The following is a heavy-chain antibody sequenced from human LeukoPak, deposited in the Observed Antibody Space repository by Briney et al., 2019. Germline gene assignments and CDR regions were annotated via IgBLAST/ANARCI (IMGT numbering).Heavy chain of an antibody. CDR3: ARGTKVRGVITNYFDY. CDR2: IIPIFGTA. CDR1: GGTFSSYA. J-gene: IGHJ4*02. Sequence: ASVKVSCKASGGTFSSYAISWVRQAPGQGLEWMGGIIPIFGTANYAQKFQGRVTITADKSTSTAYMELSSLRSEDTAVYYCARGTKVRGVITNYFDYWGQGTLVTVSS. V-gene: IGHV1-69*06. D-gene: IGHD3-10*01.